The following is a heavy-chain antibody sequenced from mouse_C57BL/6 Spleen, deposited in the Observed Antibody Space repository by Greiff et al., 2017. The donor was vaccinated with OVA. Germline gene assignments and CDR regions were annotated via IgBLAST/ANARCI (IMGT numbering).Heavy chain of an antibody. CDR2: IFPGDGDT. CDR1: GYAFSSSW. CDR3: ARIPTLYDGYPFY. V-gene: IGHV1-82*01. D-gene: IGHD2-3*01. J-gene: IGHJ4*01. Sequence: QVQLQQSGPELVKPGASVKISCKASGYAFSSSWMNWVKQRPGKGLEWIGRIFPGDGDTNYNGKFKGKATLTADKSSSTAYMQLSSLTSEDSAVYFCARIPTLYDGYPFYWGQGTSVTVSS.